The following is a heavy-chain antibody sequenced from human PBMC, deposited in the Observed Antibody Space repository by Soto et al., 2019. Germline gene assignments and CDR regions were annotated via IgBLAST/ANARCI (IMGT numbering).Heavy chain of an antibody. CDR2: IIPIFGTA. Sequence: SVKVSCKASGGTFSSYAISWVRQAPGQGLEWMGGIIPIFGTANYAQKFQGRVTITADESTSTAYMELSSLRSGDTAVYYCARDIGTMVRGDWFDPWGQGTLVTVSS. CDR3: ARDIGTMVRGDWFDP. J-gene: IGHJ5*02. V-gene: IGHV1-69*13. D-gene: IGHD3-10*01. CDR1: GGTFSSYA.